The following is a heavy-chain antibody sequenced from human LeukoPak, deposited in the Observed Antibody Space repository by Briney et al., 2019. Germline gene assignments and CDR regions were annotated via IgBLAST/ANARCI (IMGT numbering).Heavy chain of an antibody. D-gene: IGHD6-19*01. CDR2: ISAYNGNT. CDR3: ARVESSGWSESFDY. J-gene: IGHJ4*02. Sequence: ASVKVSCKASGYTFTSYGISWVRQAPGQGLEWMGWISAYNGNTNYAQKLQGRVTMTTDTSTSTAYMELRSLRSDNTAVYYCARVESSGWSESFDYWGQGTLVTVSS. CDR1: GYTFTSYG. V-gene: IGHV1-18*01.